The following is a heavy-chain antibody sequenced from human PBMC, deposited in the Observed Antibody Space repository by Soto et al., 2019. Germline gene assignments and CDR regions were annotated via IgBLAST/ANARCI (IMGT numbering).Heavy chain of an antibody. V-gene: IGHV1-69*02. CDR2: IIPILGIA. Sequence: GASVKVSCKASGGTFSSYTISWVRQAPGQGLEWMGRIIPILGIANYAQKFQGRVTITADKSTSTAYMELSSLRSEDTAVYYCASYLGYCSGGSCYFDYWGQGTLVTVSS. D-gene: IGHD2-15*01. J-gene: IGHJ4*02. CDR3: ASYLGYCSGGSCYFDY. CDR1: GGTFSSYT.